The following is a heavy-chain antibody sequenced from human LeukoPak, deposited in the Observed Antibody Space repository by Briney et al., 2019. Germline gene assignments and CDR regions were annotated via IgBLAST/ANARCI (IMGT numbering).Heavy chain of an antibody. V-gene: IGHV6-1*01. CDR2: TYYRSKWYN. D-gene: IGHD3-22*01. CDR3: ARAQNVYDSSGYYSDFDY. Sequence: SQTLSLTCGISGDXVSSNSAAWNWIRQSPSRGLEWLGRTYYRSKWYNDYAVSVKSRITINPDTSKNQFSLQLNSVTPEDTAVYYCARAQNVYDSSGYYSDFDYWGQGTLVTVSS. CDR1: GDXVSSNSAA. J-gene: IGHJ4*02.